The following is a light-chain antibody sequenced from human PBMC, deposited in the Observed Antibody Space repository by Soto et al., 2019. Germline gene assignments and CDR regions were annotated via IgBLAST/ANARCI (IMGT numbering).Light chain of an antibody. Sequence: DIQMTQSPSSLSASVGDRVTITCQASQDINNYLNWYQQKLGKAPEVLIYDASSLGPGVPSRFSGGGSGTDFTLTISSLQPEDIATYYCQQYDNFPLTFGGGTKVEMK. CDR1: QDINNY. V-gene: IGKV1-33*01. CDR2: DAS. CDR3: QQYDNFPLT. J-gene: IGKJ4*01.